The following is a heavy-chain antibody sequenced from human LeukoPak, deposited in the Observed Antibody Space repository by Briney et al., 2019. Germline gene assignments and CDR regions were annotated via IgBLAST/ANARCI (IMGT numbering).Heavy chain of an antibody. V-gene: IGHV4-4*02. CDR3: ARKEGGQLVNTRRWFDP. CDR1: GFFISSSNY. D-gene: IGHD6-13*01. J-gene: IGHJ5*02. CDR2: IYHSGDN. Sequence: PSETLSLTFAVSGFFISSSNYWRWVRPPPGKGLEWIGEIYHSGDNNYNPSLKSRFTISVDKSKNQFALKLRSVTAADTAVYYCARKEGGQLVNTRRWFDPWGQGTLVTVSS.